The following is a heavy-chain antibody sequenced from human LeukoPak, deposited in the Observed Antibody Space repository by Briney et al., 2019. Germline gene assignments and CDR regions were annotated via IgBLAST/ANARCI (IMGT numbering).Heavy chain of an antibody. Sequence: GGSLRLSCAASGFSFSSYGMHWVRQAPGKGLEWLAVISDDGTIQYYADSVKGRFTISRDNSRNIMNLQTDSLRPEDTALYYCARAMVRGVIPYWGQGTLVTVSS. CDR2: ISDDGTIQ. CDR1: GFSFSSYG. D-gene: IGHD3-10*01. CDR3: ARAMVRGVIPY. J-gene: IGHJ4*02. V-gene: IGHV3-30*19.